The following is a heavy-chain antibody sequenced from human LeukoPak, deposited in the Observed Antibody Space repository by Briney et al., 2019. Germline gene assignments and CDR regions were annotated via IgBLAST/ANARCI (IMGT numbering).Heavy chain of an antibody. J-gene: IGHJ5*02. Sequence: SETLSLACTVSGGYIITSGHYWGWIRQPPGKGLEWIGSVYYTGVTSTNPFFRSRMSISVDTSKNQFSLNLTSVTAADAAVYYCARERSSSGGHNWFDPWGQGTLVTVSS. CDR3: ARERSSSGGHNWFDP. D-gene: IGHD4-23*01. CDR2: VYYTGVT. V-gene: IGHV4-39*07. CDR1: GGYIITSGHY.